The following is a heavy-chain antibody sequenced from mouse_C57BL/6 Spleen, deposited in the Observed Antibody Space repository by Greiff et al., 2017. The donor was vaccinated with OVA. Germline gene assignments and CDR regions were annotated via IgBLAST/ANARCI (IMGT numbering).Heavy chain of an antibody. CDR2: IDPETGGT. V-gene: IGHV1-15*01. CDR1: GYTFTDYE. J-gene: IGHJ4*01. CDR3: TRSPPNAMDY. Sequence: VKLQESGAELVRPGASVTLSCKASGYTFTDYEMHWVKQTPVHGLEWIGAIDPETGGTAYNQKFKGKAILTADKSSSTAYMELRSLTSEDSAVYYCTRSPPNAMDYWGQGTSVTVSS.